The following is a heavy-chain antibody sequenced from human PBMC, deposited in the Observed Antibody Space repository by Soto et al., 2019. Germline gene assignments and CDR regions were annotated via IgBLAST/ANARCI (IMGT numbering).Heavy chain of an antibody. J-gene: IGHJ2*01. V-gene: IGHV1-18*01. Sequence: QVPLVQSGAEVKKPGASVKVSCKASGYTFTSYGISWVRQAPGQGLEWMGWISAYNGNTNYAQKLQGRVTMTTDTSTSTAYMELRSLRSDDTAVYYCARVGWDIVVVPAARGSYWYFDLWGRGTLVTVSS. D-gene: IGHD2-2*01. CDR1: GYTFTSYG. CDR2: ISAYNGNT. CDR3: ARVGWDIVVVPAARGSYWYFDL.